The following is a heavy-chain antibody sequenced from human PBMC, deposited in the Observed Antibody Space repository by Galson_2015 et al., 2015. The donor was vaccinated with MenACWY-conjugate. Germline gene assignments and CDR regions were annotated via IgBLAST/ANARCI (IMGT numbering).Heavy chain of an antibody. CDR3: ARFSSSWYL. Sequence: ETLSLTCTVSGGSISSSSYYWGWIRQPPGKGLEWIGSIYYSGSTYYNPSLKSRVTISVDTSKNQFSLKLSSVTAADTAVYYCARFSSSWYLWGQGTLVTVSS. J-gene: IGHJ5*02. CDR2: IYYSGST. CDR1: GGSISSSSYY. V-gene: IGHV4-39*07. D-gene: IGHD6-13*01.